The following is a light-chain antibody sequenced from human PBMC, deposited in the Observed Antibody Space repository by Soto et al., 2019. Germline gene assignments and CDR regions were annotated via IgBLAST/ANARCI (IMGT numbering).Light chain of an antibody. CDR1: SSDVGGYNY. Sequence: QSALTQPASVSGSPGQSITISCTGTSSDVGGYNYVSWYQQHPGKAPKLMIYDVSNRPSGVSNRFSGSKSGNTASLTISGLQADDEADYYCSSYTSSSTLMVFGGGTKLTFL. CDR3: SSYTSSSTLMV. V-gene: IGLV2-14*01. J-gene: IGLJ2*01. CDR2: DVS.